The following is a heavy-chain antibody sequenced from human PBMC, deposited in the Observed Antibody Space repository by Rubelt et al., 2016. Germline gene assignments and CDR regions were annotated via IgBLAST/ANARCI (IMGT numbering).Heavy chain of an antibody. D-gene: IGHD3-22*01. CDR3: ARRGGSSGYYHFDD. CDR2: VYSSGST. CDR1: GGSVISGYY. J-gene: IGHJ4*02. V-gene: IGHV4-61*01. Sequence: QLQESGPGLVKPSETLSLTCTVSGGSVISGYYWNWIRQPPGKGLEWIGYVYSSGSTNYNPSLKRRVTISVDSSKNQFSLKLSSVTAAVTALEYWARRGGSSGYYHFDDSGQGTLVTVSS.